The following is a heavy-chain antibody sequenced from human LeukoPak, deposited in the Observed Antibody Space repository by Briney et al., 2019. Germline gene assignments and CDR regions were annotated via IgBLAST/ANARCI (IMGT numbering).Heavy chain of an antibody. J-gene: IGHJ4*02. D-gene: IGHD3-22*01. CDR3: ARGDYYDSSGYYRYYFDY. V-gene: IGHV1-2*02. CDR2: INPNRGGT. Sequence: ASVKVSCKASGYTFTSYDINWVRQAPGQGLEWMGWINPNRGGTNYAQKFQGRVTMTRDTSISTAYMELSRLRSDDTAVYYCARGDYYDSSGYYRYYFDYWGQGTLVTVSS. CDR1: GYTFTSYD.